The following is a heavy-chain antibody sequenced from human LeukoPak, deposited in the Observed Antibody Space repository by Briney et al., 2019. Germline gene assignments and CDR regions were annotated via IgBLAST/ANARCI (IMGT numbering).Heavy chain of an antibody. Sequence: PGGSLRLSCAASGFTFSSYAMSWVRQAPGKGLEWVSAISGSGGSTYYADSVKGRFTISRDNSKDTLYLQVNSLRAEDTAVYYCAIQARGLVATIHYFDYWGQGTLVIVSS. CDR3: AIQARGLVATIHYFDY. V-gene: IGHV3-23*01. J-gene: IGHJ4*02. CDR1: GFTFSSYA. D-gene: IGHD5-12*01. CDR2: ISGSGGST.